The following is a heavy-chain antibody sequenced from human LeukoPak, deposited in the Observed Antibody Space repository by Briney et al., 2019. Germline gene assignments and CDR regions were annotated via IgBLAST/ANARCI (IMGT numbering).Heavy chain of an antibody. D-gene: IGHD3-3*01. CDR1: GGSISSYY. Sequence: SETLSLTCTVSGGSISSYYWSWIRQPPGKGLEWIGYIYYSGSTNYNPSLKSRVAISVDTSKNQFSLKLSSVTAADTAVYYCARHPWDDSWSGYYYFDYWGKETLVTVSS. J-gene: IGHJ4*02. V-gene: IGHV4-59*08. CDR2: IYYSGST. CDR3: ARHPWDDSWSGYYYFDY.